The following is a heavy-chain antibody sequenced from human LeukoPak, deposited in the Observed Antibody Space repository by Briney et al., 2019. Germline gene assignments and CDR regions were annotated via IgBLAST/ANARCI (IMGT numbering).Heavy chain of an antibody. D-gene: IGHD2-15*01. CDR1: GFTFSSYS. CDR3: ARLGYCSGGSCSGSWFDP. V-gene: IGHV3-21*01. CDR2: ISSSSSYI. J-gene: IGHJ5*02. Sequence: GGSLRLSCAASGFTFSSYSMDWVRQAPGKGLEWVSSISSSSSYIYYADSVKGRFTISRDNAKNSLYLQMNRLRAEDTAVYYCARLGYCSGGSCSGSWFDPWGQGTLVTVSS.